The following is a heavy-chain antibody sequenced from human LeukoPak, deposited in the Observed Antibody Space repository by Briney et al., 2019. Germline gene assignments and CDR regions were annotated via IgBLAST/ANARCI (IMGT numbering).Heavy chain of an antibody. CDR1: GGSISSGGDY. V-gene: IGHV4-31*03. Sequence: QTLSLTCTVSGGSISSGGDYCSWTRQHPGKGLGWLGYIYYSGRTYYNPSLKSRVTISVDTSKNQFSLKLSSVTAADTAVYYCASATSDYYGSGSYYKFPYYYYGMDVWGKGTTVTVSS. J-gene: IGHJ6*04. CDR2: IYYSGRT. D-gene: IGHD3-10*01. CDR3: ASATSDYYGSGSYYKFPYYYYGMDV.